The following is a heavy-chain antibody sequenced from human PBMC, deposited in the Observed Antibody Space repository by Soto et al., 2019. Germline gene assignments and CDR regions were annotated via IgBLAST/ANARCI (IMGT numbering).Heavy chain of an antibody. CDR1: GYTFTSYA. CDR2: IIPILGIA. J-gene: IGHJ6*02. V-gene: IGHV1-69*04. Sequence: ASVKVSCKASGYTFTSYAMHWVRQAPGQRLEWMGRIIPILGIANYAQKFQGRVTITADKSTSTVYMELSSLRSEDTAVYYCARDPRSYYNNYGMDVWGQGTTVTVS. CDR3: ARDPRSYYNNYGMDV. D-gene: IGHD3-10*01.